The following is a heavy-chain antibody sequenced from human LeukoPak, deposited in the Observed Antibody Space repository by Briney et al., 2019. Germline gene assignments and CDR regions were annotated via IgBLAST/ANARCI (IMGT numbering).Heavy chain of an antibody. J-gene: IGHJ5*02. CDR2: IYYSGST. CDR3: ARTIYGSGSYYGNWFDP. CDR1: GGSFSGYY. Sequence: PSETLSLTCAVYGGSFSGYYWSWIRQPPGKGLEWIGYIYYSGSTNYNPSLKSRVTISVDTSKNQFSLKLSSVTAADTAVYYCARTIYGSGSYYGNWFDPWGQGTLVTVSS. D-gene: IGHD3-10*01. V-gene: IGHV4-59*01.